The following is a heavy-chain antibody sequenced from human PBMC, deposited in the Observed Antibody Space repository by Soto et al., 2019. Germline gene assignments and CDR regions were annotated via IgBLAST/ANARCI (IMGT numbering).Heavy chain of an antibody. D-gene: IGHD2-2*01. CDR3: SKHGDCSSTSCYFDY. J-gene: IGHJ4*02. CDR2: ISGSGGTT. CDR1: GFTFSIYA. Sequence: GGSLRLSCAASGFTFSIYAMNWVRQAPGKGLEWVSIISGSGGTTYYAESVKGRFTTSRDNSKNTLYLQMNSLRAEDTAVYYWSKHGDCSSTSCYFDYWAQLTLVTVS. V-gene: IGHV3-23*01.